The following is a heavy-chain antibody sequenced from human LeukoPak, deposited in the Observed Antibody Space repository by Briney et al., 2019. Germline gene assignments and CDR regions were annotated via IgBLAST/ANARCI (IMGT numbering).Heavy chain of an antibody. J-gene: IGHJ3*02. CDR2: LSWNSGSI. D-gene: IGHD1-7*01. V-gene: IGHV3-9*01. CDR1: GFTFDDYA. Sequence: PGRSLRLSCAASGFTFDDYAMHWVRPAPGKGLEWVSGLSWNSGSIGYADSVKGRFTIYRDNAKNSLYLQMNSLRAEDTALYYCAKSTGGNYASSGAFDIWGQGTMVTVSS. CDR3: AKSTGGNYASSGAFDI.